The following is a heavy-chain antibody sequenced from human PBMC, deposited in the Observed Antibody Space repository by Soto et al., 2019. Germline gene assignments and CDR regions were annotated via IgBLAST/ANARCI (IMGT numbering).Heavy chain of an antibody. D-gene: IGHD3-22*01. V-gene: IGHV3-53*01. CDR2: IYSGGGT. CDR1: GFTVRGSY. J-gene: IGHJ4*02. Sequence: LRLSCAASGFTVRGSYMYWVRQAPGKGLEWVSVIYSGGGTDYEASVKGHVTISATKSITTVFLQWSSLRASDTAMYYCARQIYDSDTGPNFQYYFDSWGQGTPVTVSS. CDR3: ARQIYDSDTGPNFQYYFDS.